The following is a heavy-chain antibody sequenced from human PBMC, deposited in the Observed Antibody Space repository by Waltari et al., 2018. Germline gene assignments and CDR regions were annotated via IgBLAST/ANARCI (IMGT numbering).Heavy chain of an antibody. CDR3: ARDPGLWFGELSFDP. V-gene: IGHV1-69*04. D-gene: IGHD3-10*01. Sequence: QVQLVQSGAEVKKPGSSVKVSCKASGGTFSSYPISWVRQAPGQGLEWMGRIIPILGIANYAQKFQGRVTITADKSTSTAYMELSSLRSEDTAVYYCARDPGLWFGELSFDPWGQGTLVTVSS. J-gene: IGHJ5*02. CDR1: GGTFSSYP. CDR2: IIPILGIA.